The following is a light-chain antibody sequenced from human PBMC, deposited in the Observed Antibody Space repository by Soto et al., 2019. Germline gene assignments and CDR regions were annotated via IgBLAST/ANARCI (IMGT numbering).Light chain of an antibody. CDR1: QGISNY. CDR3: QNYNSVPVT. Sequence: DIQMTQSPSSLSASVGDRVTITCRASQGISNYLAWYQQKPGKVPKLLIYATSTLQSGVPSRFSGNGSGTAFTLAISSLQTEDVATYYCQNYNSVPVTFGPGTKVDIK. J-gene: IGKJ3*01. CDR2: ATS. V-gene: IGKV1-27*01.